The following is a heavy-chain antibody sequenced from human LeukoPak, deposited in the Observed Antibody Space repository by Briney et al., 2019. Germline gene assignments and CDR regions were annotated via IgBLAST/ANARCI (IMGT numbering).Heavy chain of an antibody. V-gene: IGHV4-59*01. CDR1: GGSISSYY. CDR3: ASLNSYGRDY. J-gene: IGHJ4*02. D-gene: IGHD5-18*01. Sequence: SETLSLTCTVSGGSISSYYWSWILQPPGKGLEWIGYIYYTGSTNYNPSLKSRVTISVDTSKNQFSLPLSRVNAADTAVYYCASLNSYGRDYSCEGTLVTVCS. CDR2: IYYTGST.